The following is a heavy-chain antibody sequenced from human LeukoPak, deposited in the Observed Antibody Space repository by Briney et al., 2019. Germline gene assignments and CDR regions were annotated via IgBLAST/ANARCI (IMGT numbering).Heavy chain of an antibody. Sequence: NFQGRVTMTSDTSTNTASLELRSLQSDDSAIYYCAREQGGSFLFDYWGQGTLVTVSS. V-gene: IGHV1-18*01. CDR3: AREQGGSFLFDY. D-gene: IGHD5-12*01. J-gene: IGHJ4*02.